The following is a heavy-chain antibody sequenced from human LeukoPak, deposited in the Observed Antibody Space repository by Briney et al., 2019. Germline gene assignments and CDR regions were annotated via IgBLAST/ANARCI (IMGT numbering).Heavy chain of an antibody. CDR1: GFIFTTYA. Sequence: PGRSLRLSCAASGFIFTTYAVHWVRQAPGKGLEWVAVISSDGNNKYYADSVKGRFTISRDDSKNTLYLQMNSLRAEDTAVYYCARAEAYWYGHWGQGTLVTVSS. V-gene: IGHV3-30-3*01. J-gene: IGHJ5*02. CDR2: ISSDGNNK. CDR3: ARAEAYWYGH.